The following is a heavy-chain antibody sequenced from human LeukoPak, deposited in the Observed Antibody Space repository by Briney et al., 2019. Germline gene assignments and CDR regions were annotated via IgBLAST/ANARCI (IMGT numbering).Heavy chain of an antibody. CDR1: GFIFDDYA. V-gene: IGHV3-9*01. D-gene: IGHD6-19*01. CDR3: ARELWSSGWLPFDY. Sequence: PGRSLRLSCAASGFIFDDYAMHWVRQAPGKGLEWVSGISWDSDSIDYVDSVKGRFTISRDNAKNSLYLQMNSLRAEDTAVYYCARELWSSGWLPFDYWGQGTLVTVSS. J-gene: IGHJ4*02. CDR2: ISWDSDSI.